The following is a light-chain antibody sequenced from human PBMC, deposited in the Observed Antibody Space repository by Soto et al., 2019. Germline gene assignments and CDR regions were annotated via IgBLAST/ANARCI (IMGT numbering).Light chain of an antibody. J-gene: IGKJ1*01. V-gene: IGKV1-39*01. CDR1: QSISSY. CDR2: AAS. Sequence: DIQMTQSPSSLSASVGDGVTITCRASQSISSYVSWYQQKPGKAPKLLSYAASRLQSGVPSRFSGSRSGTDFTLTISSLQPEDFAIYYCQQSYSRVTFGQGTKVEIK. CDR3: QQSYSRVT.